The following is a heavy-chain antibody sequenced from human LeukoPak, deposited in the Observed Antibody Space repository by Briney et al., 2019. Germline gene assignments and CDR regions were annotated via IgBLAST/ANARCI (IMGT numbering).Heavy chain of an antibody. Sequence: GGSLRLSCAASGFTFSNYWMIWVRQAPGKGLHWVAHIKQDGSEEYYVDSVKGRFTISRDNAKTSLYLQMNSLRAEDTAVYYCATWSSGWEFNYWGQGTLVSVSS. V-gene: IGHV3-7*05. CDR1: GFTFSNYW. CDR3: ATWSSGWEFNY. D-gene: IGHD6-19*01. J-gene: IGHJ4*02. CDR2: IKQDGSEE.